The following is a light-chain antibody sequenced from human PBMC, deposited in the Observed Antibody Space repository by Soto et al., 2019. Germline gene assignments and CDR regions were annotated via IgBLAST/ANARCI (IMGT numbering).Light chain of an antibody. V-gene: IGLV8-61*01. CDR2: SSN. Sequence: QTVVTQEPSFSVSPGGTVTLTCGLSSGSVSTNYYPSWYQQTPGQAPRTLMHSSNTRSSGVPYRFSGSILGNKAALTITGAQAEDEADYYCALYLGSGIWVFGGGTKLTVL. CDR1: SGSVSTNYY. CDR3: ALYLGSGIWV. J-gene: IGLJ3*02.